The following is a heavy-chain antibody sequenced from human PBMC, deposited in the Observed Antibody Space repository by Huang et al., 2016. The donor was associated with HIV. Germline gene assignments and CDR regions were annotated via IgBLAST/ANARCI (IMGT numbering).Heavy chain of an antibody. CDR2: ISYDGSNK. CDR3: ARVGIMISTFDI. D-gene: IGHD3-16*01. Sequence: QVQLVESGGGVVQPGRSLRLSCAASGFTFSSYARHWVRQAPGKGLELVAVISYDGSNKYYADSVKCRFTISRDNSKNTLYLQMNSLRAEDTAVYYCARVGIMISTFDIWGQGTMVTVSS. J-gene: IGHJ3*02. CDR1: GFTFSSYA. V-gene: IGHV3-30-3*01.